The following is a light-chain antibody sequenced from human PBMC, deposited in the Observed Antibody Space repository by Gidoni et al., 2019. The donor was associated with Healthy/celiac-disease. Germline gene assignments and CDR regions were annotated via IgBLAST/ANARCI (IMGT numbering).Light chain of an antibody. Sequence: EILITQAPATLSVSPGKRATLSCRASQCVSSNLAWYRQKPGQAPRLLIYGASTRATGIPARFSGSGSGTEFTLTISSLQSEDFAVYFCQQYNNWPLTFGGGTKVEIK. V-gene: IGKV3-15*01. CDR3: QQYNNWPLT. CDR1: QCVSSN. J-gene: IGKJ4*01. CDR2: GAS.